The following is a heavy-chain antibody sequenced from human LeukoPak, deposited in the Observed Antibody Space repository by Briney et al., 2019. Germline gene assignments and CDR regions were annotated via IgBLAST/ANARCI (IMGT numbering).Heavy chain of an antibody. CDR1: GYTFTGYY. D-gene: IGHD2-8*01. CDR2: INPNSGGT. V-gene: IGHV1-2*02. J-gene: IGHJ4*02. CDR3: AREIRRYCTNGVCYRGYFDY. Sequence: GASVKVSCKASGYTFTGYYMHWVRQAPGQGLEWMGWINPNSGGTNYAQKFQGRVTTTRDTSISTAYMELSRLRSDDTAVYYCAREIRRYCTNGVCYRGYFDYWGQGTLVTVSS.